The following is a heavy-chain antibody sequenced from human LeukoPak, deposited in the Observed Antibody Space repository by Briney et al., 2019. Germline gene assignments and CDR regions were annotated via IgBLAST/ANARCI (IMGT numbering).Heavy chain of an antibody. D-gene: IGHD6-6*01. J-gene: IGHJ4*02. CDR3: ASFEYSSSGLDY. CDR1: GGTFSSYA. CDR2: IIPIFGTA. Sequence: SVKVSCKASGGTFSSYAISWLRQAPGQGLEWMGRIIPIFGTANYAQKFQGRVTITTDESTSTAYMELSSLRSEDTAVYYCASFEYSSSGLDYWGQGTLVTVSS. V-gene: IGHV1-69*05.